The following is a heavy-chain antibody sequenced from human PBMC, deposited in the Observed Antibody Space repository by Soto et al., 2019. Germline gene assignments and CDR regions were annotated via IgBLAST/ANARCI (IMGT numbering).Heavy chain of an antibody. D-gene: IGHD6-13*01. V-gene: IGHV1-8*01. Sequence: QVQLVQSGAEVKKPGASVKVSCKASGYTFTSHDIHWVRQATGQGLEWMGWMNPNTANIGYAQKFQGRVTMTRNTSLSTAYMELSSLRSEDTAVYYCARGAAAATGGDYWGQGTLVTVSS. J-gene: IGHJ4*02. CDR3: ARGAAAATGGDY. CDR1: GYTFTSHD. CDR2: MNPNTANI.